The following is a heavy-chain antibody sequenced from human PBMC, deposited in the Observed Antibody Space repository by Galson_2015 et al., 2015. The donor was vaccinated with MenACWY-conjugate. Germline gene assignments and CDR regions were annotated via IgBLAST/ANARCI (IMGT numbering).Heavy chain of an antibody. CDR1: GFSLSTYRVG. Sequence: PALVKPTQTLTLTCTFSGFSLSTYRVGVGWIRQPPGKALEWLAIIYWDDDKRYSPSLKSRLTITKDTSRNQVVLTMINMDPVDTATYYCAHIMITFGGVSAYDAFDIWGQGTRVTVSS. D-gene: IGHD3-16*01. CDR3: AHIMITFGGVSAYDAFDI. J-gene: IGHJ3*02. CDR2: IYWDDDK. V-gene: IGHV2-5*02.